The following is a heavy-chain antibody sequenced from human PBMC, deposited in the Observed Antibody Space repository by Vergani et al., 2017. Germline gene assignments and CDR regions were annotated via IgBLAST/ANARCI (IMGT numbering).Heavy chain of an antibody. CDR2: ISGSGGST. D-gene: IGHD4-17*01. Sequence: EVQLLESGGGLVQPGGSLRLSCAASGFTFSSYAMSWVRQAPGKGLEWVSAISGSGGSTYYADSVKSRFTISRDNSKNTLYLQMNSLRAEDTAVYYCAKDRYTVTKRFYYYYYGMDVWGQGTTVTVSS. V-gene: IGHV3-23*01. CDR3: AKDRYTVTKRFYYYYYGMDV. J-gene: IGHJ6*02. CDR1: GFTFSSYA.